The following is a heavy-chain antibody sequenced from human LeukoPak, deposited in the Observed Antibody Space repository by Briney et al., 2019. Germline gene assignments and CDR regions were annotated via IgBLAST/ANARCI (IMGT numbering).Heavy chain of an antibody. Sequence: SETLSLTCTVSGGSISSYYWSWIRQPAGKGLEWIGRIYTSGSTNYNPSLKSRVTMSVDTSKNQFSLKLSSVTAADTAVYYCARVGCSSTSCYGGLDYWGQGTLAAVSS. J-gene: IGHJ4*02. CDR3: ARVGCSSTSCYGGLDY. D-gene: IGHD2-2*01. CDR1: GGSISSYY. V-gene: IGHV4-4*07. CDR2: IYTSGST.